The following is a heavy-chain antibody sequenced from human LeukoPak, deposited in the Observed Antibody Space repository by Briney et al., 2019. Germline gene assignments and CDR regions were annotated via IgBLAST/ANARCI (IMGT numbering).Heavy chain of an antibody. J-gene: IGHJ6*03. Sequence: SETLSLTRTVSGGSISSYYWSWIRQPPGKGLEWIGYIYYSGSTNYNPSLKSRVTISVDTSKNQFSLKLSSVTAADTAVYYCARASVTGPYYYYYMDVWGKGTTVTVSS. CDR1: GGSISSYY. D-gene: IGHD4-11*01. CDR2: IYYSGST. CDR3: ARASVTGPYYYYYMDV. V-gene: IGHV4-59*01.